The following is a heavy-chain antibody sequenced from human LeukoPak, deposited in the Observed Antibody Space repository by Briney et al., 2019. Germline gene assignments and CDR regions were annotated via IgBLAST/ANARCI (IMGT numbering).Heavy chain of an antibody. CDR1: GFTFSSYA. Sequence: GRPLRLSCAASGFTFSSYAMHWVRQAPGKGLEWVALISHDGSNKYYADSVKGRFTISRDNSKNTLYLQMNSLRAEDTAVYYCARGGGTSRYYYYGMDVWGQGTTVTVSS. D-gene: IGHD2-2*01. V-gene: IGHV3-30*04. CDR2: ISHDGSNK. J-gene: IGHJ6*02. CDR3: ARGGGTSRYYYYGMDV.